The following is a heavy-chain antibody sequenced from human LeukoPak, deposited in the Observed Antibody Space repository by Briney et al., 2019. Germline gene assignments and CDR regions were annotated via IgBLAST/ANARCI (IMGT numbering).Heavy chain of an antibody. D-gene: IGHD2-21*02. CDR2: ISAYNGNT. CDR1: GYTFTSYG. Sequence: VASVKVSCKASGYTFTSYGISWVRQAPGQGLEWMGWISAYNGNTNYAQKLQGRVTMTTDTSTSTAYMELRSLRSDDTAVYYCASAYCGGDCYPYGMDVWGQGTTVTVSS. V-gene: IGHV1-18*01. J-gene: IGHJ6*02. CDR3: ASAYCGGDCYPYGMDV.